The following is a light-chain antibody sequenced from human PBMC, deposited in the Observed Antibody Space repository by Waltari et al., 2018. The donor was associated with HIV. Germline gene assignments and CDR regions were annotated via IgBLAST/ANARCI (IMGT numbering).Light chain of an antibody. Sequence: SSELTQPPSVSVPPGQTARITCSGAASPNKHAYWYQQKSGQAPVLVIYEDSKRPSGIPERLSGSRSGTMATLTISGAQVEDEGDYHCYSTDSSGFGVFGGGTKLTVL. CDR2: EDS. V-gene: IGLV3-10*01. J-gene: IGLJ2*01. CDR1: ASPNKH. CDR3: YSTDSSGFGV.